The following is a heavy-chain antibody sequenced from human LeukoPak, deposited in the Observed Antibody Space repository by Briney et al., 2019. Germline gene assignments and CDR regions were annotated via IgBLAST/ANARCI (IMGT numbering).Heavy chain of an antibody. J-gene: IGHJ4*02. CDR2: INSNGSST. CDR3: ARDRDSGDYTAAPGDY. V-gene: IGHV3-74*01. D-gene: IGHD4-17*01. CDR1: GFTFSNYW. Sequence: GGSLRLSCAASGFTFSNYWMHWVRQAPGKGLVWVSRINSNGSSTNYADSVKGRFTISRDSAKNSLYLQMNSLRDEDTAVYYCARDRDSGDYTAAPGDYWGQGTLVTVSS.